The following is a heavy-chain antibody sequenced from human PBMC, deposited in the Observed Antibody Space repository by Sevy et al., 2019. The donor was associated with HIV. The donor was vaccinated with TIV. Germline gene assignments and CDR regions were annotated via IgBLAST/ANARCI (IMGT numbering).Heavy chain of an antibody. CDR3: AKERGAYFDS. J-gene: IGHJ4*02. D-gene: IGHD2-21*01. Sequence: GGSLRLSCAGSGFNFSSYAMGWVRQAPGKGLEWVSGISGNIGPTYYAPSVRGRFTIFKDISKETLFLQMNSVRVDDTAIYYCAKERGAYFDSWGRGTLVTVSS. V-gene: IGHV3-23*01. CDR2: ISGNIGPT. CDR1: GFNFSSYA.